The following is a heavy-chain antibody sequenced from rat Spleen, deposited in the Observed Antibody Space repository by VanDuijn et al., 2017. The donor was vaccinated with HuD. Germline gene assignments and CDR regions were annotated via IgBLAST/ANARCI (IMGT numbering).Heavy chain of an antibody. CDR1: GFTFNSYD. J-gene: IGHJ2*01. CDR2: ISPSGGRT. V-gene: IGHV5-25*01. Sequence: EVQVVESGGGLVQPGRSLKLSCAASGFTFNSYDMAWVRQAPTKGLEWVASISPSGGRTYYRDSVKGRFTISRDNAKSTLSLQMDSLRSEDTATYYCARRHYGYTDYFDYWGQGVMVTVSS. D-gene: IGHD1-6*01. CDR3: ARRHYGYTDYFDY.